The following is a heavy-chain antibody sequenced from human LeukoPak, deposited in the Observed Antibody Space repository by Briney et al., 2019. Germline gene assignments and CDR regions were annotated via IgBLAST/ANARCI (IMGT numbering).Heavy chain of an antibody. CDR1: SGSISGYY. CDR3: ARDDGNAFDY. V-gene: IGHV4-59*01. D-gene: IGHD5-24*01. Sequence: SETLSLTCTVPSGSISGYYWSWIRQSPGKGLEWIGYIYYSYSGSTNYNPSLQSRVTISIDTSKNQFSLKLSSVTAADTAVYYCARDDGNAFDYWGQGTLVTVSS. CDR2: IYYSYSGST. J-gene: IGHJ4*02.